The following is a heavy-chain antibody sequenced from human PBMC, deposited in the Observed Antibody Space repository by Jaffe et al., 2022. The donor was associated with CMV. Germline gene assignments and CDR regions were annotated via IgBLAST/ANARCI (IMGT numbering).Heavy chain of an antibody. V-gene: IGHV1-46*01. CDR1: GYTFTDYY. CDR3: ARRCHGGSCPVDY. Sequence: QVQLVQSGAEVKKPGASVKISCKASGYTFTDYYIHWVRQAPGQGLEWMGIINPGATATIYAQNFQGRVTMTRDTSTSTVNMELYSLRSEDTAVYYCARRCHGGSCPVDYWGQGTLVTVSS. CDR2: INPGATAT. J-gene: IGHJ4*02. D-gene: IGHD2-15*01.